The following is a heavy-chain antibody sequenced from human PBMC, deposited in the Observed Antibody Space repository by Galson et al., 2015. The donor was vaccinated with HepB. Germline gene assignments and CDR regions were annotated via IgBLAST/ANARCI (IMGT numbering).Heavy chain of an antibody. J-gene: IGHJ4*02. Sequence: SLRLSCAASGFTFHNYWMNWVRHTPGKGLEWVASTKQDGGEKHYLDAVRGRFTISGDAATNSLLLQMNSLRAEDTAVYHCYDGHYSGRWGRGTQVTVSS. D-gene: IGHD4-17*01. V-gene: IGHV3-7*01. CDR1: GFTFHNYW. CDR2: TKQDGGEK. CDR3: YDGHYSGR.